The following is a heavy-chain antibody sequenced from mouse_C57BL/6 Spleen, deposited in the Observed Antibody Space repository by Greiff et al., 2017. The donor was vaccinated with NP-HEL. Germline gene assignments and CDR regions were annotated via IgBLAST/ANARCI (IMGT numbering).Heavy chain of an antibody. CDR2: INPGSGGT. CDR1: GYAFTNYL. J-gene: IGHJ4*01. V-gene: IGHV1-54*01. CDR3: AREITTVVDAMDY. Sequence: QVQLQQSGAELVRPGTSVKVSCKASGYAFTNYLIEWVKQRPGQGLEWIGVINPGSGGTNYNEKFKGKATLTADKSSSTAYMQLSSLTSEDSAVYFCAREITTVVDAMDYWGQGTSVTVSS. D-gene: IGHD1-1*01.